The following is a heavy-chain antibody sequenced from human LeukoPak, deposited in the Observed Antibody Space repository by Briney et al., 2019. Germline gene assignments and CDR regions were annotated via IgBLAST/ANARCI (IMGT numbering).Heavy chain of an antibody. CDR2: IYYSGST. Sequence: PSETLSLSCTVSSGSISSGDYYWGWIRQPPGKGLEWIGSIYYSGSTYYNPSLKSRVTISVDTSKNQFSLKLSSVTAADTAVYYCATAVADPYGMDVWGQGTTVTVSS. J-gene: IGHJ6*02. CDR3: ATAVADPYGMDV. CDR1: SGSISSGDYY. V-gene: IGHV4-39*01. D-gene: IGHD6-19*01.